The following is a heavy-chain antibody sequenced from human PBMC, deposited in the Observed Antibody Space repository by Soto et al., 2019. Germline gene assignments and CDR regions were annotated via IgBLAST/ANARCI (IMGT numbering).Heavy chain of an antibody. Sequence: PSATLSLTCAVYGGSFSGYYWSWIRQPPGKGLKWIGEINHSGSTNYNPSLKSRVTISVDTSKNQFSLKLSSVTAADTAVYYCARDRRLITMVRGVSLWFDPWGQGTLVTVS. CDR2: INHSGST. CDR3: ARDRRLITMVRGVSLWFDP. V-gene: IGHV4-34*01. J-gene: IGHJ5*02. D-gene: IGHD3-10*01. CDR1: GGSFSGYY.